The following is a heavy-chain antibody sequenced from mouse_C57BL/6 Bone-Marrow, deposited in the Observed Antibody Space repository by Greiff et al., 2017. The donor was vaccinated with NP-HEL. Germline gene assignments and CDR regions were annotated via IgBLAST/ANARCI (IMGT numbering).Heavy chain of an antibody. CDR2: ISSGSSNI. CDR1: GFTFSDYG. Sequence: EVQGVESGGGLVKPGGSLKLSCAASGFTFSDYGMHWVRQAPEKGLEWVAYISSGSSNIYYADTVKGRFTISRDNAKNTLFLQMTSLRSEDTAMYYCARNGFSYYFDYWGQGTTLTVSS. J-gene: IGHJ2*01. V-gene: IGHV5-17*01. CDR3: ARNGFSYYFDY.